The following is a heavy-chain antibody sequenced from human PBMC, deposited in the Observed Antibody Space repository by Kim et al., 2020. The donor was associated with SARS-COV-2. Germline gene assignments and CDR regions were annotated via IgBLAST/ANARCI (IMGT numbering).Heavy chain of an antibody. Sequence: SETLSLTCIISNGSISSYYWSWIRQPRGKGLEWIGNIYYTGSTNYNPSLKSRVTISVDASKNQFSLKLSSVTAADTAVYYCARARAVVAGMDVWGQGTTVTVSS. V-gene: IGHV4-59*13. CDR3: ARARAVVAGMDV. J-gene: IGHJ6*02. D-gene: IGHD3-22*01. CDR2: IYYTGST. CDR1: NGSISSYY.